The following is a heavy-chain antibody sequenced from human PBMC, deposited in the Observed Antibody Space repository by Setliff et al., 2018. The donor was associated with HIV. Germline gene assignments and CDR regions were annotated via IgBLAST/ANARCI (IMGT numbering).Heavy chain of an antibody. CDR2: IYSTGST. CDR3: TRDTGYILSGYRPHWYFDL. CDR1: GDSISSGNYY. Sequence: SETLSLTCTFSGDSISSGNYYWSWIRQPAGKGLEWIGRIYSTGSTDYNPSLKSRVTISSDTSKNLFSLKLTTVTAADAAVYYCTRDTGYILSGYRPHWYFDLWGRGTLVTVSS. J-gene: IGHJ2*01. V-gene: IGHV4-61*02. D-gene: IGHD3-9*01.